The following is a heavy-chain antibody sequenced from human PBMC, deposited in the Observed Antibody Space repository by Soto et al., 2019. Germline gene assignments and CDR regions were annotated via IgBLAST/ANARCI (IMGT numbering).Heavy chain of an antibody. Sequence: SETLSLTCAAYGGSFSGYYWSWIRQPPGKGLEWIGEINHSGSTNYNPSLKSRVTISVDTSKNQFSLKLSSVTAADTAVYYCARGWQRNYYYYGMDVWGQGTTVTVSS. CDR1: GGSFSGYY. J-gene: IGHJ6*02. D-gene: IGHD6-25*01. CDR2: INHSGST. CDR3: ARGWQRNYYYYGMDV. V-gene: IGHV4-34*01.